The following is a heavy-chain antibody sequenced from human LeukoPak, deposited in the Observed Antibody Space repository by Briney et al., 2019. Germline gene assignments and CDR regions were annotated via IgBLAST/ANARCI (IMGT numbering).Heavy chain of an antibody. CDR2: IYTSGST. CDR1: GGSISSGSYY. V-gene: IGHV4-61*02. CDR3: ARAHL. J-gene: IGHJ2*01. Sequence: SQTLSLTCTVSGGSISSGSYYWSWIRQPAGKGLEWIGRIYTSGSTNYNPSLKSRVTISVDTSKNQFSLKLSSATAADTAVYYCARAHLWGRGTLVTVSS.